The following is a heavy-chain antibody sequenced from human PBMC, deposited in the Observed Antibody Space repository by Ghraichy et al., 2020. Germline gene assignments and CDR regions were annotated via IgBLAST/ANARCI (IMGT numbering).Heavy chain of an antibody. J-gene: IGHJ6*02. CDR2: ISWNSGNI. V-gene: IGHV3-9*01. Sequence: GGSLRLSCAASGFTFDYYVMHWVRQAPGKGLEWVSGISWNSGNIGYADSVKGRFTISRDNAKNSLYLQMDSLRAEDTAFYYCARDFCNGGSCHYYYYGMDVWGQGTTVTVSS. CDR3: ARDFCNGGSCHYYYYGMDV. D-gene: IGHD2-15*01. CDR1: GFTFDYYV.